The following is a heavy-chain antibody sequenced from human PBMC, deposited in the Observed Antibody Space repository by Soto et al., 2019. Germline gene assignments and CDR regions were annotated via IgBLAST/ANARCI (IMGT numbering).Heavy chain of an antibody. V-gene: IGHV3-74*01. D-gene: IGHD3-22*01. J-gene: IGHJ3*02. CDR2: INSDGSST. Sequence: LRLSCAASGFTFSSYRMHWVRQAPGKGLVWVSRINSDGSSTSYADSVKGRFTISRDNAKNTLYLQMNSLRAEDTAVYYCARDLGYYDSSGRRSAFDIWGQGTMVTVSS. CDR3: ARDLGYYDSSGRRSAFDI. CDR1: GFTFSSYR.